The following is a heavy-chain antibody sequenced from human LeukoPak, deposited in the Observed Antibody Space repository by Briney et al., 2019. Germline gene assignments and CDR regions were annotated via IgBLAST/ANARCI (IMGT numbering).Heavy chain of an antibody. V-gene: IGHV1-2*02. J-gene: IGHJ4*02. CDR1: GYTFTGYY. CDR2: INPNSGGT. CDR3: ARVFGVDSSGYSPDY. D-gene: IGHD3-22*01. Sequence: ASVKVSCKASGYTFTGYYKHWVRQAPGQGLEWMGWINPNSGGTNYAQKFQGRVTMTRDTSISTAYMELSRLRSDDTAVYYCARVFGVDSSGYSPDYWGQGTLVTVSS.